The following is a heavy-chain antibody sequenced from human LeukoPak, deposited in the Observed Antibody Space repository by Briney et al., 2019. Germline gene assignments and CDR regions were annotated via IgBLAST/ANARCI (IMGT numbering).Heavy chain of an antibody. CDR2: ISAYNGNT. Sequence: ASVKVSCKASGYTFTSYGISWVRQAPGQGLEWMGWISAYNGNTNYAQKLQGRVTMTTDTSTSTAYMELRSLRSDDTAVYYCARVKGNIAAAVSHFDYWGQGTLVTVSS. J-gene: IGHJ4*02. CDR1: GYTFTSYG. CDR3: ARVKGNIAAAVSHFDY. V-gene: IGHV1-18*01. D-gene: IGHD6-13*01.